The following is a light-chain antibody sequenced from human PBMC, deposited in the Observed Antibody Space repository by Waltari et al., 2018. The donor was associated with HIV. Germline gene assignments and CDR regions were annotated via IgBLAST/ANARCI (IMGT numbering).Light chain of an antibody. CDR1: QSVGSY. Sequence: EVVLTQSPATLSLSPGERATLSCRASQSVGSYLAWYQQKPGQAPRLLIYDASNRATGIPARFSGSGSGTDFTLTISSLEPEDFAVYYGQQRNNWHFFGPGAKVDIK. CDR2: DAS. J-gene: IGKJ3*01. CDR3: QQRNNWHF. V-gene: IGKV3-11*01.